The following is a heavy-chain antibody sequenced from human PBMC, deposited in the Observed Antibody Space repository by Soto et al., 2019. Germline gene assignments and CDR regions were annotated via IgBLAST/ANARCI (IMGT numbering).Heavy chain of an antibody. CDR1: GGSISSGGYY. D-gene: IGHD2-2*01. Sequence: QVQLQESGPGLVKPSQTLSLTCTVSGGSISSGGYYWSWIRQHPGKGLEWIGYIYYSGSTYYNPSLRSRGTIAVDTSKNQCSRKLSSVTAADTAVYYCARSEGYCSSTSCYGESWFDPWGQGTLVTVSS. J-gene: IGHJ5*02. V-gene: IGHV4-31*03. CDR3: ARSEGYCSSTSCYGESWFDP. CDR2: IYYSGST.